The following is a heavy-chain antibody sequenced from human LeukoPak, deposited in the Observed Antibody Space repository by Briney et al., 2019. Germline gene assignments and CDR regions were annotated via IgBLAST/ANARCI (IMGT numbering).Heavy chain of an antibody. Sequence: GASVKVSCKASGYTFTSYDINWVRQATGQGLEWMGWMNPNSGNTGYAQKFQGRVTMTEDTSTDTAYMELSSLRSEDTAVYYCATDWKGWFDPWGQGTLVTVSS. J-gene: IGHJ5*02. CDR3: ATDWKGWFDP. CDR2: MNPNSGNT. V-gene: IGHV1-8*02. CDR1: GYTFTSYD. D-gene: IGHD1-1*01.